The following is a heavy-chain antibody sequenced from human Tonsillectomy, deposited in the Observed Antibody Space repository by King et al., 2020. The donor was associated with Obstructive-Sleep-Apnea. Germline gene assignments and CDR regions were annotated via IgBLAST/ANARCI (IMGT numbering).Heavy chain of an antibody. D-gene: IGHD2-15*01. V-gene: IGHV3-9*01. CDR3: ARDSGLCYPAALFDYFDY. Sequence: VQLVESGGGLVQPGRSLRLSCAASGFTFDDYAMHWVRQAPGKGLEWVSGITWNSGSTGYADSVKGRFTISRDNAKNSLYLQMHSLRAEDTAMYYCARDSGLCYPAALFDYFDYRGQGTLVTVSS. CDR1: GFTFDDYA. J-gene: IGHJ4*02. CDR2: ITWNSGST.